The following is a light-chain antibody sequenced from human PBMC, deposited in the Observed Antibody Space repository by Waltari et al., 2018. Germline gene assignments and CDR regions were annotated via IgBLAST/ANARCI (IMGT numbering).Light chain of an antibody. Sequence: DVVMTQSPLSLPITPGQPASMTCRSSQSLLHSNGNTYLSWFLQKPGQPPRRLIYKVSNRDSGVPDRFSGSGAGTDFTLKISRVEAEDVGVYYCMQGTHFPFGGGTKVEIK. J-gene: IGKJ4*01. CDR3: MQGTHFP. V-gene: IGKV2-30*02. CDR2: KVS. CDR1: QSLLHSNGNTY.